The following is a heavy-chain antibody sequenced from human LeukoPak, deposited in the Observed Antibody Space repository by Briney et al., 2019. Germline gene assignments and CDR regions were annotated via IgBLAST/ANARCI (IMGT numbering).Heavy chain of an antibody. D-gene: IGHD2-2*02. V-gene: IGHV4-30-4*08. CDR1: GGSISSGDYN. CDR3: ARVADLGYCSSTSCYTLKRHFDY. J-gene: IGHJ4*02. CDR2: IYYSGSP. Sequence: TLSLTCTVPGGSISSGDYNLGWVRQPPGKGLEGIGYIYYSGSPYYNPSLKSRVTISVDTSKNQFSLKLSSVTAADTAVYYCARVADLGYCSSTSCYTLKRHFDYWGQGTLVTVSS.